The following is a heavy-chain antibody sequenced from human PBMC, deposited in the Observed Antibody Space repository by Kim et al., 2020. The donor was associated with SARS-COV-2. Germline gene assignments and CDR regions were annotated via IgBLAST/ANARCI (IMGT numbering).Heavy chain of an antibody. D-gene: IGHD1-7*01. V-gene: IGHV3-11*06. CDR3: ARNYDAPVDYYYYGMDV. J-gene: IGHJ6*02. Sequence: VKARFTISRDNAKNSLYLQMNSLGAEDTAVYYCARNYDAPVDYYYYGMDVWGQGTTVTVSS.